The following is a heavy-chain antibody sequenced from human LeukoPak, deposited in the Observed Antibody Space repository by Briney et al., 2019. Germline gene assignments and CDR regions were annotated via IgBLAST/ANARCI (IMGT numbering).Heavy chain of an antibody. V-gene: IGHV1-18*04. D-gene: IGHD1-1*01. CDR1: GYTFIIYG. J-gene: IGHJ4*02. CDR3: ARGKEREPFDF. CDR2: IFTYNGDT. Sequence: GASVNVSFKASGYTFIIYGISWVRQAPGQGREWMGWIFTYNGDTMYEKKFQGRVSMTTDSSTNTVYLELRSLRSDDTAVYYCARGKEREPFDFWGQGTLVAVS.